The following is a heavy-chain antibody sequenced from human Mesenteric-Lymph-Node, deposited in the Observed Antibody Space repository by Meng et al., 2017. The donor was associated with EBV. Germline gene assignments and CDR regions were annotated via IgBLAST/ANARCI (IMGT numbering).Heavy chain of an antibody. V-gene: IGHV4-34*01. D-gene: IGHD2/OR15-2a*01. J-gene: IGHJ4*02. Sequence: QVQLQQWGAGLLKPSETLSLTCAVYGGSFSGYYWSWIRQPPGKGLEWIGEINYSGSTNYNPSLKSRVTISVDTSKNQFSLKLSSVTAADTAVYYCARGFLSFVRVFDYWGQGTLVTVSS. CDR3: ARGFLSFVRVFDY. CDR1: GGSFSGYY. CDR2: INYSGST.